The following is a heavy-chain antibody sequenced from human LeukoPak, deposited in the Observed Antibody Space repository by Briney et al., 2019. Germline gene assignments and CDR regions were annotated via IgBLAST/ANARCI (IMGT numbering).Heavy chain of an antibody. V-gene: IGHV4-38-2*02. CDR2: IYHNGST. CDR1: GYSISSGYY. D-gene: IGHD2-21*01. Sequence: SETLSLTCTVFGYSISSGYYWGWIRQPPGKGLEWIGNIYHNGSTHYTPSLKSRATISVDTSKNQFSLKVTSVTAADTAVYYCARPLSRLSWLDPWGQGTLVTVSS. CDR3: ARPLSRLSWLDP. J-gene: IGHJ5*02.